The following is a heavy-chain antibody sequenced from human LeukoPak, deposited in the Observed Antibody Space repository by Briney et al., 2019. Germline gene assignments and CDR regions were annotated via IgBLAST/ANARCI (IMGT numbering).Heavy chain of an antibody. J-gene: IGHJ4*02. CDR3: ARDLTPYSSSPPGFDY. CDR1: GYTFTSYG. Sequence: GASVKVSCKASGYTFTSYGISWVRQAPGQGLEWMGWIGAYNGNTDYAQKLQGRVTMTTDTSTSTAYMELRSLRSDDTAVYYCARDLTPYSSSPPGFDYWGQGTLVTVSS. V-gene: IGHV1-18*01. D-gene: IGHD6-6*01. CDR2: IGAYNGNT.